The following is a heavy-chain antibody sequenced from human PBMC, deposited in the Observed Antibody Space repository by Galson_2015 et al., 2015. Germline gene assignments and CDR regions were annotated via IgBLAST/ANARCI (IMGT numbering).Heavy chain of an antibody. CDR3: ARGYQQKSYGSGSYYSARPYYYYYGMDV. V-gene: IGHV4-59*09. J-gene: IGHJ6*02. CDR2: GST. D-gene: IGHD3-10*01. Sequence: GSTNYNPSLRSRVTISVDTSKNQFSLKLSSVTAADTAVYYCARGYQQKSYGSGSYYSARPYYYYYGMDVWGQGTTVTVSS.